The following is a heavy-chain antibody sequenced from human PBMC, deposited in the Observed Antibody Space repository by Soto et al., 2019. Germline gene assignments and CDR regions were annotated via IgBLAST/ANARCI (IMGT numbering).Heavy chain of an antibody. J-gene: IGHJ6*02. CDR2: IWYDGSNK. Sequence: PGGSLRLSCAASGFTFSSYGMHWVRQAPGKGLEWVAVIWYDGSNKYYADSVKGRFTISRDNSKNTLYLQMNSLRAEDTAVYYCARGARYQLPDYYGMDVWGQGTTVTVSS. CDR1: GFTFSSYG. CDR3: ARGARYQLPDYYGMDV. V-gene: IGHV3-33*01. D-gene: IGHD2-2*01.